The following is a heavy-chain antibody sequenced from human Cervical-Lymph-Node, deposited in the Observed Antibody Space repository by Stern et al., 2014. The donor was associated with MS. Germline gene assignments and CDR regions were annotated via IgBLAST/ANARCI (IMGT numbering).Heavy chain of an antibody. D-gene: IGHD2-2*01. CDR2: ISDSGSTI. CDR3: ARGDCSSASCFTPFDY. Sequence: VQLVESGGGLVQPGGALRLSCEASEFTFRIYNMNWVRQAPGKGLEWGSYISDSGSTIYYAYSVKGRFTISRDNAKTSVYLQLNSLRAEDTAVYYCARGDCSSASCFTPFDYWGQGTRVTVSS. V-gene: IGHV3-48*01. CDR1: EFTFRIYN. J-gene: IGHJ4*02.